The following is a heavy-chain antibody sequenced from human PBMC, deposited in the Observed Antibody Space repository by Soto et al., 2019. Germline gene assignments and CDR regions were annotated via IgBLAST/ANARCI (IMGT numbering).Heavy chain of an antibody. CDR2: LYSNGAT. D-gene: IGHD3-22*01. J-gene: IGHJ5*02. CDR1: GFTVSEIY. CDR3: AREYQSGAYYDPNWFDP. Sequence: VQLVESGGGLVQPGGSLRLSCAASGFTVSEIYMSWVRQAPGKGLELVSVLYSNGATSYADSVRGRFTISRDHSKNTLYLQMNSLRVEDTAVYYCAREYQSGAYYDPNWFDPRGQGTLVTVSS. V-gene: IGHV3-66*01.